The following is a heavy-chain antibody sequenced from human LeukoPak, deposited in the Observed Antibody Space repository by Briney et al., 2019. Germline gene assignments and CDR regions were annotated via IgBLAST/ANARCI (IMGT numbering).Heavy chain of an antibody. J-gene: IGHJ3*02. CDR3: AKDIFGQIDAFDI. D-gene: IGHD3-3*01. Sequence: GGSLRLSCAASGLTFSSYAMSWVRQAPGKGLEWVSAISGSGGSTYYADSVKGRFTISRDNSKNTLYLQMNGPRAEDTAVYYCAKDIFGQIDAFDIWGQGTMVTVSS. CDR2: ISGSGGST. V-gene: IGHV3-23*01. CDR1: GLTFSSYA.